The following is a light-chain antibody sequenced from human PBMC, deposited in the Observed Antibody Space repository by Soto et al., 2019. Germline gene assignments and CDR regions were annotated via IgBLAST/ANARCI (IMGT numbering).Light chain of an antibody. Sequence: DIPMTQSPSTLSASVGDRVTITCRASQSVSSWLAWYQQKPGKAPKLLIYEASGLESGVPSRFSASGSGTEFTLTISSLQPDDLAAYYCQQYDSYPYTFGQGTKLEIK. V-gene: IGKV1-5*03. CDR1: QSVSSW. CDR3: QQYDSYPYT. CDR2: EAS. J-gene: IGKJ2*01.